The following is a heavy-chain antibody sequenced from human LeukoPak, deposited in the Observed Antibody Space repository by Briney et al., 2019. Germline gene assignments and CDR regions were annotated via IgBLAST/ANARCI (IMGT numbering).Heavy chain of an antibody. CDR1: GFTPTTCD. V-gene: IGHV3-30*18. CDR2: ISYDGSNK. CDR3: AKAYCRGDCHEDC. Sequence: PGGSLRLSRAPSGFTPTTCDMHCVRQAPGKELKWVAVISYDGSNKYHADSVKGRFTISRDNSKNTLYLQMNSLRAVDTAVYYCAKAYCRGDCHEDCWGQGTLVSVSS. D-gene: IGHD2-21*02. J-gene: IGHJ4*02.